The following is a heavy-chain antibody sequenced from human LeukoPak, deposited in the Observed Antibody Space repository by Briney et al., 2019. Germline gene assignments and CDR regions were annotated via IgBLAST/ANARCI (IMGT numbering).Heavy chain of an antibody. Sequence: WASVKVSCKASGYTFTGYYMHWVRQAPGRGPEWMGVISPSGGSTTYAQKFQGRVTLTRDMSTSTDYLELSSLRSEDTAVYYCVRDGRGYCGSTSCRPFDSWGRGTQVTVSS. CDR1: GYTFTGYY. J-gene: IGHJ4*02. CDR2: ISPSGGST. V-gene: IGHV1-46*01. D-gene: IGHD2-2*01. CDR3: VRDGRGYCGSTSCRPFDS.